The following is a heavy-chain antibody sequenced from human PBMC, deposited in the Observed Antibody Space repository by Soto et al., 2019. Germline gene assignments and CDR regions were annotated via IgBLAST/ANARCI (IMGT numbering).Heavy chain of an antibody. V-gene: IGHV1-69*12. Sequence: QVQLVQSGAEVKKPGSSVKVSCKASGGTFSNHAINWVRQAPGQGLEWMGRIIPIFTTTDYAQRFQGRVTIKADXSXIXXYMELSSLKHDDTAVYYCAREVAADGTFREDVFDIWGQGTMVTVSS. CDR3: AREVAADGTFREDVFDI. D-gene: IGHD6-13*01. CDR2: IIPIFTTT. CDR1: GGTFSNHA. J-gene: IGHJ3*02.